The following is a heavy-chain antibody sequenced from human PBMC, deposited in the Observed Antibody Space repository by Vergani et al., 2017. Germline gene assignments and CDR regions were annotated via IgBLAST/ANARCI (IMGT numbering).Heavy chain of an antibody. CDR1: GFTFNHYA. CDR3: AKANTRNSGYDYLYYYHAMDV. CDR2: ISGSGGST. Sequence: EVQLLESGGDLVQPGGSLRLSCAASGFTFNHYAMNWVRQAPGKGLEWVSGISGSGGSTYYAGSVKGRFTISRDSSKNTLYLQMNSLSAGDTAVYYCAKANTRNSGYDYLYYYHAMDVWGQGPTVTVSS. V-gene: IGHV3-23*01. J-gene: IGHJ6*02. D-gene: IGHD5-12*01.